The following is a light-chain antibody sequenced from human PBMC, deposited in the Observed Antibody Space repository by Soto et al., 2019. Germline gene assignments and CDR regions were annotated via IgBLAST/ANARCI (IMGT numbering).Light chain of an antibody. CDR1: QSISSY. V-gene: IGKV1-39*01. CDR2: AAS. CDR3: QQSYRPPYP. Sequence: DIQMTQSPSSLSASVGERVTITCRANQSISSYLNWYQQKPGKAPKLLIYAASTLRRGVPSRFSGSGSGTDFTLTIRSLQLDDFATYSCQQSYRPPYPFGQGTKVDIK. J-gene: IGKJ2*01.